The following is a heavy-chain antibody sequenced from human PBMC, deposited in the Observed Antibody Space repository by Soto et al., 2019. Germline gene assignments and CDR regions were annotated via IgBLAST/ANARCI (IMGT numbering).Heavy chain of an antibody. CDR1: GFTFSSYS. CDR3: ARGIVDSGGYSMAFDD. CDR2: ISSSSSYI. Sequence: EVQLVESGGGLVKPGGSLRLSCAASGFTFSSYSMNWVRQAPGKGLEWVSSISSSSSYIYYADSVKGRFTISRDNAKNSLYLQMNRLRAEDAAVYYCARGIVDSGGYSMAFDDWGQGALVTVSS. V-gene: IGHV3-21*01. D-gene: IGHD3-22*01. J-gene: IGHJ4*02.